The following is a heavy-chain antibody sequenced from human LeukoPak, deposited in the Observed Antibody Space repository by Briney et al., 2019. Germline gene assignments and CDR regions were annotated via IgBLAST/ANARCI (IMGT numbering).Heavy chain of an antibody. CDR1: GFTFSSYW. Sequence: GGSLRLSCAASGFTFSSYWMHWVRQPPGKGLVWVSRINSDGSSTSYADSVKGRFTISRDNAKNTLYLQMNSLRAEDTAVYYCARWPNIVVVPAAPYGGHGMDVGGQGPTVTVSS. J-gene: IGHJ6*02. CDR3: ARWPNIVVVPAAPYGGHGMDV. V-gene: IGHV3-74*01. D-gene: IGHD2-2*01. CDR2: INSDGSST.